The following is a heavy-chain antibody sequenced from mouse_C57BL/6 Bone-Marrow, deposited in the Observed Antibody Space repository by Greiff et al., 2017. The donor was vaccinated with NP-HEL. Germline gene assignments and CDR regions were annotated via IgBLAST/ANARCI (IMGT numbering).Heavy chain of an antibody. J-gene: IGHJ3*01. CDR1: DSEVFPIAY. Sequence: VKLQESGSELRSPGSSVKLSCKDFDSEVFPIAYMSWVRQKPGHGFEWIGGILPSIGRTIYGEKFEDKATLDADTLSNTAYLELNSLTSEDSAIYYCARQDGSRAPFAYWGQGTLVTVSA. CDR2: ILPSIGRT. CDR3: ARQDGSRAPFAY. D-gene: IGHD1-1*01. V-gene: IGHV15-2*01.